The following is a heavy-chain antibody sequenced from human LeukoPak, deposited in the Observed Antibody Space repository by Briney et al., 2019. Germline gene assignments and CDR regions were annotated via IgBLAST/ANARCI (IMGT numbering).Heavy chain of an antibody. CDR1: GFTFSSYG. Sequence: GGCLRLSCAASGFTFSSYGMHWVRQAPGKGLEWVAFMRYDGSNKYYADSVKGRFTISRDNSKNTLYLQMNSLRAEDTAVYYCAREPASGGNFLDHWGQGIMVTVFS. V-gene: IGHV3-30*02. CDR2: MRYDGSNK. CDR3: AREPASGGNFLDH. J-gene: IGHJ4*02. D-gene: IGHD1-7*01.